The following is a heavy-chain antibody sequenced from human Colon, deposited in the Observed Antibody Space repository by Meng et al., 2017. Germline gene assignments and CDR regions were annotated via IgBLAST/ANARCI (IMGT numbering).Heavy chain of an antibody. CDR2: ISRCGSAI. V-gene: IGHV3-11*01. D-gene: IGHD5-12*01. J-gene: IGHJ4*02. CDR1: GFIFSDYY. CDR3: TNGYSPDY. Sequence: GESLKISCAASGFIFSDYYMSWIRQAPGKGLEWVSHISRCGSAIYYTDSVKGRFTISRDNSKNTLYLQMNSLRVEDTAVFYCTNGYSPDYWGQGTLVTVSS.